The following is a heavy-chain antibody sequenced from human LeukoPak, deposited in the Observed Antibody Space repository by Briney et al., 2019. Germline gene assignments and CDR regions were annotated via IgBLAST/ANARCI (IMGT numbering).Heavy chain of an antibody. J-gene: IGHJ3*02. CDR3: ARDSRSLDAFDI. Sequence: ASVKVSCKASGCTFTTYGISWVRQAPGQGLEWMGWITGYNGNTKYVQKFQGRVTMTTDTPTTTAYMELRNLRSDDTAVYYCARDSRSLDAFDIWGQGTMVTVSS. V-gene: IGHV1-18*01. CDR2: ITGYNGNT. CDR1: GCTFTTYG.